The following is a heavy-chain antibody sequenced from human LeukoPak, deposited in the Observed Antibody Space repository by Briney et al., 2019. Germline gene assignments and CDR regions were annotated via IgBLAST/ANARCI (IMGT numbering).Heavy chain of an antibody. CDR1: GFTFSEHY. Sequence: GGSLRLSCAASGFTFSEHYMDWVRQAPGKGLEWVGRTRNKANSYTTEYAASVRGRFTISRDDSKNSLYLQMNSLKTEDTAVYYCARGGNYGSGSPHYFDYWGQGTLVTVSS. CDR3: ARGGNYGSGSPHYFDY. V-gene: IGHV3-72*01. J-gene: IGHJ4*02. D-gene: IGHD3-10*01. CDR2: TRNKANSYTT.